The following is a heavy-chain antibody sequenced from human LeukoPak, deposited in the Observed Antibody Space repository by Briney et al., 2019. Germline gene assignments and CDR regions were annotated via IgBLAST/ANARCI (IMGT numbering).Heavy chain of an antibody. V-gene: IGHV3-7*03. J-gene: IGHJ4*02. D-gene: IGHD6-19*01. CDR2: INKDGSEK. Sequence: PGGSLRLSCAASGFTFSSYWMSWVRQAPGKGPEWVANINKDGSEKYYVDSLKGRFTISRDNAENSLYLQMNGLRAEDTAVYYCATYSTGRYKGLEYWGQGTLVTVSS. CDR1: GFTFSSYW. CDR3: ATYSTGRYKGLEY.